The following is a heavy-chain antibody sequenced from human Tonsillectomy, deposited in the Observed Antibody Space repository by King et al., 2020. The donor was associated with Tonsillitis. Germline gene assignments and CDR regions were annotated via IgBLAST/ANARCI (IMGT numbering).Heavy chain of an antibody. CDR2: IWYDGSNK. D-gene: IGHD2-15*01. V-gene: IGHV3-33*08. J-gene: IGHJ4*02. Sequence: QLVQSGGGVVQPGRSLRLSCAASGFTFSSYGMHWVRQAPGKGLEWVAVIWYDGSNKYYADSVKGRFTISRDNSKNTLYLQMNSLRAEDTAGYYCARDVVVVVVAAPYSFDYWGQGTLVTVSS. CDR1: GFTFSSYG. CDR3: ARDVVVVVVAAPYSFDY.